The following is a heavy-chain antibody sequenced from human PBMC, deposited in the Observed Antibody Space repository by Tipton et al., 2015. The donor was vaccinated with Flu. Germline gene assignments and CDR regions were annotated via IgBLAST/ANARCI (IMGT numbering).Heavy chain of an antibody. CDR1: GGSITSGSFY. V-gene: IGHV4-61*09. CDR3: ATKSGSTGSFS. Sequence: TLSLTCSVFGGSITSGSFYWSWIRQPAGRGLQWIGYVYTSGRNDYNPSLKSRVTISLDTSKNQFSLRLTSVTAADTAVYYCATKSGSTGSFSWGQGSLVTVSS. CDR2: VYTSGRN. J-gene: IGHJ5*02. D-gene: IGHD1-26*01.